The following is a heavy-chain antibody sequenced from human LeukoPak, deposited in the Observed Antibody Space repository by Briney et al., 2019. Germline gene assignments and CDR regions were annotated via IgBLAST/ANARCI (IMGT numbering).Heavy chain of an antibody. CDR3: ARGGFITIFGVVIDPYYYYGMDV. D-gene: IGHD3-3*01. J-gene: IGHJ6*02. V-gene: IGHV3-33*01. CDR2: IWYDGSNK. CDR1: GFTFSSYG. Sequence: GGSLRLSCAASGFTFSSYGMHWVRQAPGKGLEWVAVIWYDGSNKYYADSVKGRFTISRDNSKNTLYLQMNSLRAEDTAVYYCARGGFITIFGVVIDPYYYYGMDVWGQGTTVTVSS.